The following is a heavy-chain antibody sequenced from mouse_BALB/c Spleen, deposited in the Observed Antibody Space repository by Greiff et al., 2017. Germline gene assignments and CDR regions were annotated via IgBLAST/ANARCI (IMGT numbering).Heavy chain of an antibody. J-gene: IGHJ3*01. CDR1: GFTFSSYA. V-gene: IGHV5-6-5*01. D-gene: IGHD2-3*01. CDR3: ARADGYFFAY. Sequence: EVKLEESGGGLVKPGGSLKLSCAASGFTFSSYAMSWVRQTPEKRLEWVASISSGGSTYYPDSVKGRFTISRDNARNILYLQMSSLRSEDTAMYYCARADGYFFAYWGQGTLVTVSA. CDR2: ISSGGST.